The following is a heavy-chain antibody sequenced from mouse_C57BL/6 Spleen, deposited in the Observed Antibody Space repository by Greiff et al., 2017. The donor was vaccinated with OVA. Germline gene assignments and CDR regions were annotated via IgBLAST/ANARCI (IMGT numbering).Heavy chain of an antibody. D-gene: IGHD2-1*01. CDR1: GYSFTDYN. J-gene: IGHJ4*01. CDR3: ARGGNYGDYYAMDY. V-gene: IGHV1-39*01. Sequence: VQLKESGPELVKPGASVKISCKASGYSFTDYNMNWVKQSNGKSLEWIGVINPNYGTTSYNQKFKGKATLTVDQSSSTAYMQLNSLTSEDSAVYYCARGGNYGDYYAMDYWGQGTSVTVSS. CDR2: INPNYGTT.